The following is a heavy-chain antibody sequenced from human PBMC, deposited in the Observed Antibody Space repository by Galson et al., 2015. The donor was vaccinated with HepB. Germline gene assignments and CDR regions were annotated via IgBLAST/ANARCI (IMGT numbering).Heavy chain of an antibody. V-gene: IGHV3-23*01. D-gene: IGHD1-1*01. J-gene: IGHJ4*02. CDR2: VMGGGGGTT. CDR1: GFTFSRYA. CDR3: AKGGGVRAWNYVDY. Sequence: SLRLSCAASGFTFSRYAMTWVRQAPGKGLEWVSGVMGGGGGTTYYTDSVKDRFTISRNNSKNTLYLQMNSLTAEETAVYYCAKGGGVRAWNYVDYWGQGTLVTVSS.